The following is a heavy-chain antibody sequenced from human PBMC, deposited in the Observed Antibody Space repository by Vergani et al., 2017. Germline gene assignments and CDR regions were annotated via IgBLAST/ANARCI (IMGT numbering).Heavy chain of an antibody. CDR3: ARDFGGATPD. CDR1: GGSFSGYY. Sequence: QVQLQQWGAGLLKPSETLSLTCAVYGGSFSGYYWSWIRQPPGKGLEWIGEINHSGSTNYNPSLKSRVTISVDTSKNQFSLKLSSVTAADTAVYYCARDFGGATPDWGQGTLVTVSS. D-gene: IGHD1-26*01. J-gene: IGHJ4*02. CDR2: INHSGST. V-gene: IGHV4-34*01.